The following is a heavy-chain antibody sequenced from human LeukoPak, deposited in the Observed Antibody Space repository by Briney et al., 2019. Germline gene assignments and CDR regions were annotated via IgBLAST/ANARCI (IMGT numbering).Heavy chain of an antibody. CDR1: GGSIASGSYY. V-gene: IGHV4-39*07. Sequence: KTSETLSLTCTVSGGSIASGSYYWGWIRQPPGKGLEWIVSMYYSGSTYYNPSLKSRVTISVDTSKNQFSLKLSSVTAADTAVYYCARHRPLGYCSGGTRGCYMDVWGKGTTVTVSS. D-gene: IGHD2-15*01. CDR3: ARHRPLGYCSGGTRGCYMDV. J-gene: IGHJ6*03. CDR2: MYYSGST.